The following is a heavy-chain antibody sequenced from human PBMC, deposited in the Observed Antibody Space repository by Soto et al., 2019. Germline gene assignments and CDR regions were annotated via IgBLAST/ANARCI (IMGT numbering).Heavy chain of an antibody. Sequence: EVQLVESGGGLVQPGGSLKLSCAASGFTFSGSAMHWVRQASGKGLEWVGRIRSKPNNYASAYGASVKGRFTLSRDDSKNTAYLQLNSLKTEDTAVYYCSRQASDFWSGKPQYYMDVWGKGTTVTVSS. D-gene: IGHD3-3*01. CDR3: SRQASDFWSGKPQYYMDV. CDR2: IRSKPNNYAS. J-gene: IGHJ6*03. CDR1: GFTFSGSA. V-gene: IGHV3-73*01.